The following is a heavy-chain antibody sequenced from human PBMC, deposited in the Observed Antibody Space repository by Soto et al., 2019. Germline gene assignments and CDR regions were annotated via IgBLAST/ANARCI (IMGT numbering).Heavy chain of an antibody. Sequence: LRLSCAVSGFTFGSYWMNWVRLIPGKGLEWVAYIKPDGSATYYVDSVKGRFTISRDNAKNSLYLQMNSLRVEDTSVYYCARAGYCGPGCYYYFDYWGQGTQVTVSS. V-gene: IGHV3-7*01. D-gene: IGHD2-21*02. CDR2: IKPDGSAT. CDR3: ARAGYCGPGCYYYFDY. CDR1: GFTFGSYW. J-gene: IGHJ4*02.